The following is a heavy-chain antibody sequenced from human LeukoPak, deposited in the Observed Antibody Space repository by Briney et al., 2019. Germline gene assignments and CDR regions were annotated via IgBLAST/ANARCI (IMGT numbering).Heavy chain of an antibody. J-gene: IGHJ4*02. CDR3: ARDPDHGAMDF. D-gene: IGHD2-2*01. Sequence: GGSLRLSCAACGFNFRASWMTWVRQAPGKGLEWVADMNQDGSAKFYVDSVKGRFNVYRDNIENSVYLQMNRLRADDTAIYYCARDPDHGAMDFWGPGTLVTVSS. CDR1: GFNFRASW. V-gene: IGHV3-7*01. CDR2: MNQDGSAK.